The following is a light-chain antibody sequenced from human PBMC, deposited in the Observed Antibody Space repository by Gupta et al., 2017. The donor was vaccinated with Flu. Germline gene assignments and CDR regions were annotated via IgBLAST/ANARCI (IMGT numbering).Light chain of an antibody. J-gene: IGKJ1*01. Sequence: PSTLSASVGDRVTITCRASQSISSWLAWYQQKPGKAPKVLIYKASSLQSGVPSRFSGSGSGTEFTLTISSLQPDDFATYYCQQYNSYSGTFGQGTKVEI. CDR1: QSISSW. CDR3: QQYNSYSGT. V-gene: IGKV1-5*03. CDR2: KAS.